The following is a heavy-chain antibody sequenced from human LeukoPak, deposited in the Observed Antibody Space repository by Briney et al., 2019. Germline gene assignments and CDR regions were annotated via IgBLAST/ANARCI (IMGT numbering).Heavy chain of an antibody. V-gene: IGHV1-18*01. Sequence: GASVKVSCKASGYTFTSYSISWVRQAPGQRLEWMGLISAYSGNTNFAQKLQGRVTMTTDTSTSTAYMELRSLRSDDTAVYFCARGADTGSYGSLVYFDYWGQGTLVTVSS. J-gene: IGHJ4*02. CDR2: ISAYSGNT. CDR1: GYTFTSYS. CDR3: ARGADTGSYGSLVYFDY. D-gene: IGHD3-16*01.